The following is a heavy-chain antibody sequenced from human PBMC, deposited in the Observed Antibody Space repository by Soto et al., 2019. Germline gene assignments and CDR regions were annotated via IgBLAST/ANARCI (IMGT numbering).Heavy chain of an antibody. CDR2: INADYGNT. J-gene: IGHJ6*02. CDR3: ARCIQGDYYYGMDV. V-gene: IGHV1-18*01. D-gene: IGHD5-18*01. Sequence: QAQLVQSGAEVKKPGASVKVSCKASGYTFYSHSISWVRQAPGQGLEWMGRINADYGNTQYAQKFRGRVTMTTDTSTTTVYMGLTNLRSDDTDVYYCARCIQGDYYYGMDVWGQGTTVTVSS. CDR1: GYTFYSHS.